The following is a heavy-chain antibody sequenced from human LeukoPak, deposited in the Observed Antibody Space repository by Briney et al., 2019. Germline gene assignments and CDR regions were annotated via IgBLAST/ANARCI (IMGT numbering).Heavy chain of an antibody. Sequence: ASVKVSCKASGYTFTGYYTHWVRQAPGQGLEWMGWINPNSGATNYAQKFQGRVTMTRDTSISTAYMELSRLRSDDTAVYYCATHYDFSTLDYWGQGTLVTVSS. J-gene: IGHJ4*02. V-gene: IGHV1-2*02. D-gene: IGHD3-3*01. CDR1: GYTFTGYY. CDR3: ATHYDFSTLDY. CDR2: INPNSGAT.